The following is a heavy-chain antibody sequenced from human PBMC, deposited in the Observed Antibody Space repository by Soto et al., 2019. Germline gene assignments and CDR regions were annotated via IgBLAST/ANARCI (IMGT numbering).Heavy chain of an antibody. Sequence: PGGSLRLSCAASGFTFSTFSMIWVRQAPGKGLEWVSYIDSGSRTIFYADSVKGRFTISRDNAKNSISLQMKSLRDEDTAVYYCAQFSSWYGFQHWGRGTPVTVSS. CDR1: GFTFSTFS. D-gene: IGHD6-19*01. J-gene: IGHJ1*01. CDR3: AQFSSWYGFQH. CDR2: IDSGSRTI. V-gene: IGHV3-48*02.